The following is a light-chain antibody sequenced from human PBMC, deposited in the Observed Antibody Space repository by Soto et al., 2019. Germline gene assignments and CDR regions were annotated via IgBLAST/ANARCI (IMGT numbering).Light chain of an antibody. CDR2: IYN. J-gene: IGLJ1*01. Sequence: QSVLTQPPSASGTPGQRVTISCSGSNSNIGNNPLTWYQQFPGTAPKLLIDIYNQRPSGVSDRFSGSKSGTSASLAISGLQSEDEAEYFCAAWDDNLSGLAFGTGTKLTVL. CDR3: AAWDDNLSGLA. V-gene: IGLV1-44*01. CDR1: NSNIGNNP.